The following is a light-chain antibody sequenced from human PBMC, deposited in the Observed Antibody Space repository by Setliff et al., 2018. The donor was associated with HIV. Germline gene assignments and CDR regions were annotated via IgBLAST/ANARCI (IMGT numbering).Light chain of an antibody. CDR2: WAS. CDR3: QQYYSMPWT. CDR1: QTVFYNSNNKNY. Sequence: IVMTQSPDALTVSLGEVTTITCKSSQTVFYNSNNKNYLAWYQQKAGQPPRLLFYWASTRESGVPVRFRANGAGTDFSLTISNLQAEDVAVYYCQQYYSMPWTFGQGTKVDIK. V-gene: IGKV4-1*01. J-gene: IGKJ1*01.